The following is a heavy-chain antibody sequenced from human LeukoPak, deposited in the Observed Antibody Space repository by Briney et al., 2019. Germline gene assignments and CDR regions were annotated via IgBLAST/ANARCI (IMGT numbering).Heavy chain of an antibody. J-gene: IGHJ3*02. CDR3: ARDLRASDSSGYYYDAFDI. V-gene: IGHV3-53*01. Sequence: QPGGSLRLSCAASGFTVSSNYMSWVRQAPGKGLEWVSVIYSGGSTYYADSVKGRFTISRDNSKNTLYLQMNSLRAEDTAVYYCARDLRASDSSGYYYDAFDIWGQGTMVTVSS. CDR1: GFTVSSNY. D-gene: IGHD3-22*01. CDR2: IYSGGST.